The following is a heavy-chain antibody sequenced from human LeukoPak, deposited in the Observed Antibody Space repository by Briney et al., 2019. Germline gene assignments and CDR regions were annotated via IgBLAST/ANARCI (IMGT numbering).Heavy chain of an antibody. V-gene: IGHV3-30*04. J-gene: IGHJ6*02. CDR2: ISSDGSYN. CDR3: AGEVAFGGEPYGMDV. CDR1: GFTFSTYA. D-gene: IGHD3-10*01. Sequence: PGRSLRLSCAASGFTFSTYAMHWVRQAPGKGLEWVAVISSDGSYNYYADSVKGRFTISRDISQNTLFLQMNSLRSEDTAVYSCAGEVAFGGEPYGMDVWGQGTTVTVSS.